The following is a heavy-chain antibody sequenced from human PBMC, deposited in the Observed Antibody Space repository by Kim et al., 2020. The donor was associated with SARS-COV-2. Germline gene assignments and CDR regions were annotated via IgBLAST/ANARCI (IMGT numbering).Heavy chain of an antibody. Sequence: SETLSLSCDVSGGSISTTSAYWGWIRQSPGEGLEWIGSMYYSGTPHYNPSLKGRVIISVDTSKNQFSLTMTSVTAADTAVYYCARHTYSYYYMDVWGKGT. V-gene: IGHV4-39*01. J-gene: IGHJ6*03. D-gene: IGHD4-4*01. CDR1: GGSISTTSAY. CDR2: MYYSGTP. CDR3: ARHTYSYYYMDV.